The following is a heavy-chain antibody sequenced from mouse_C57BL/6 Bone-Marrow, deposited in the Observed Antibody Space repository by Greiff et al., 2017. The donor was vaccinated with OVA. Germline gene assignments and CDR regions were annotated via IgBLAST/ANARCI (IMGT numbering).Heavy chain of an antibody. V-gene: IGHV1-59*01. J-gene: IGHJ4*01. CDR3: ALDSSGYYAMDY. D-gene: IGHD3-2*02. CDR2: IDPSDSYT. CDR1: GYTFTSYW. Sequence: VQLHQPGAELVRPGTSVKLSCKASGYTFTSYWMPWVKQRPGQGLKWIGVIDPSDSYTNYNQKFKGKATLTVDTSSSTAYMQLSSLTSEDSAVYYCALDSSGYYAMDYWGQGTSVTVSS.